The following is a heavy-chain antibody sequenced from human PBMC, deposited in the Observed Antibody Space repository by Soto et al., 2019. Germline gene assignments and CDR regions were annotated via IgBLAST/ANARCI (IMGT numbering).Heavy chain of an antibody. D-gene: IGHD3-22*01. CDR2: ISYDGSNK. CDR1: GFTFSSYA. CDR3: ARGSYYYDSSGYYSVDY. V-gene: IGHV3-30-3*01. Sequence: GGSLRLSCAASGFTFSSYAMHWVRQAPGKGLEWVAVISYDGSNKYYADSVKGRFTISRDNSKNTLYLQMNSLRAEDTAVYYCARGSYYYDSSGYYSVDYWGQGTLVTVSS. J-gene: IGHJ4*02.